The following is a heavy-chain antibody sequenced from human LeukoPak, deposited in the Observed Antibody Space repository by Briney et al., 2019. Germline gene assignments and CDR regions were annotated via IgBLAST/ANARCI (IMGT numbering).Heavy chain of an antibody. CDR2: ISGSGDST. Sequence: PGGSLRLSCAASGFTFSNYAISWVRQAPGKGLESVSRISGSGDSTYYGDSVQGRFTIPRDNSKNTLYLQMNTLRAEDTAVYYCARELRIVDTTMLSYYYYHYMDVWGKGTTVTVS. V-gene: IGHV3-23*01. J-gene: IGHJ6*03. CDR1: GFTFSNYA. D-gene: IGHD5-18*01. CDR3: ARELRIVDTTMLSYYYYHYMDV.